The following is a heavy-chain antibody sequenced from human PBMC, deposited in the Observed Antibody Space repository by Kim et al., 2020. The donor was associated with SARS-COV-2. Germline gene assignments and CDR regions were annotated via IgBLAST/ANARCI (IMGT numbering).Heavy chain of an antibody. J-gene: IGHJ4*02. CDR1: GFTFSSYA. CDR3: ARVGSAAPDY. Sequence: GGSLRLSCAASGFTFSSYAMHWVRQAPGKGLEWVAVISYDGSNKYYADSVKGRFTISRDNSKNTLYLQMNSLRAEDTAVYYCARVGSAAPDYWGQGTLVTVSS. CDR2: ISYDGSNK. V-gene: IGHV3-30-3*01. D-gene: IGHD2-15*01.